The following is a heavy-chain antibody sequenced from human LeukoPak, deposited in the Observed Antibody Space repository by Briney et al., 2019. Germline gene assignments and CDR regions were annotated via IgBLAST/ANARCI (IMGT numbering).Heavy chain of an antibody. D-gene: IGHD6-13*01. CDR2: INHSGST. V-gene: IGHV4-34*01. CDR1: GGSFSGYY. J-gene: IGHJ6*03. Sequence: SETLSLTCAVYGGSFSGYYWSWIRQPPGKGLEWIGEINHSGSTNYNPSLKSRVTISVDTSKNQFSLKLSSVTAADTAVYYCARGLIIAKVMDVWGKGTTVTASS. CDR3: ARGLIIAKVMDV.